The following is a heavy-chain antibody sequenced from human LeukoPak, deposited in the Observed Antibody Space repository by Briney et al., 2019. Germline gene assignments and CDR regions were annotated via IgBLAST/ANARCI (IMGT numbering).Heavy chain of an antibody. J-gene: IGHJ4*02. Sequence: GGSLRLSCAASGFTFDDYTMHWVRQAPGKGLEWVSLISWDGDSTYYADSVKGRFTISRDNSKNSLYLQMNSLRTEDTALYYCAKDIGVGYCDGCLFDYWGQGTLVTVSS. CDR2: ISWDGDST. V-gene: IGHV3-43*01. D-gene: IGHD2-15*01. CDR3: AKDIGVGYCDGCLFDY. CDR1: GFTFDDYT.